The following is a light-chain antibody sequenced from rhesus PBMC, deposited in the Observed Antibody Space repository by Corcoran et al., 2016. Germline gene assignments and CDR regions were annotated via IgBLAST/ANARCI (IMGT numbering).Light chain of an antibody. J-gene: IGKJ3*01. Sequence: DILMTQSPSSLSASVGDRVTITCRASPGISSWLAWYQQKPGKAPKLLIYKASSLQSGGPSRFSGSGSGTDFTLTISSRQPEDCATYYCQQYNSAPFTFGPGTKLDIK. V-gene: IGKV1-21*01. CDR3: QQYNSAPFT. CDR1: PGISSW. CDR2: KAS.